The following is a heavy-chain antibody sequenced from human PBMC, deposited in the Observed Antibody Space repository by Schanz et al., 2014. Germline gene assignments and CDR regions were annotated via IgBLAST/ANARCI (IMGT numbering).Heavy chain of an antibody. Sequence: EVQLVESGGGLVKPGGSLRLSCATSGLTFTSAWMSWVRQAPGKGLEWVSAISGSGGSTYYADSVKGRFTISRDNSKNTVYLQMNSLRPGDTAVYYCARESSNDIVLVPGAVFDHWGQGILVTVSS. D-gene: IGHD2-2*01. CDR2: ISGSGGST. CDR3: ARESSNDIVLVPGAVFDH. CDR1: GLTFTSAW. V-gene: IGHV3-23*04. J-gene: IGHJ4*02.